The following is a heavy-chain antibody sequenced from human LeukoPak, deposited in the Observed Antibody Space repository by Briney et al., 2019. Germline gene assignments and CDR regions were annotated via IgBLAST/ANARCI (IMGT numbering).Heavy chain of an antibody. CDR1: GFTFSTYW. CDR2: IKQDGSEK. CDR3: ARHGSITMVRGRLRYYYMDV. D-gene: IGHD3-10*01. V-gene: IGHV3-7*03. J-gene: IGHJ6*03. Sequence: GGSLRLSCAASGFTFSTYWMSWVRQAPGKGLEWVANIKQDGSEKYYVDSVKGRFTISRDISKNTLYLQMNSLRAEDTAVYYCARHGSITMVRGRLRYYYMDVWGKGTTVTISS.